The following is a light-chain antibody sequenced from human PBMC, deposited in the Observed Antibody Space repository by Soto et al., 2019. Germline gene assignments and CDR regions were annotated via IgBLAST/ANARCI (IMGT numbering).Light chain of an antibody. CDR3: QQYGRSLT. V-gene: IGKV3-20*01. CDR2: GAS. Sequence: EIVLTHSPGTLSLSPGERVTLSCRASQSVSSSNLAWDQQKPGQAPRILIYGASSRATGIPDRFSGSGSGTDFTLTIIRLEPEDFAMYYCQQYGRSLTFGGGTKVELK. J-gene: IGKJ4*01. CDR1: QSVSSSN.